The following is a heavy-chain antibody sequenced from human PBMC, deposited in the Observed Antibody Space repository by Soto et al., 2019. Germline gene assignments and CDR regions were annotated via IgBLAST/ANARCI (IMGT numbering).Heavy chain of an antibody. CDR3: ARLIYDSRLNYFYFDF. CDR1: GGSISGRNW. J-gene: IGHJ4*02. CDR2: VFHSGDT. D-gene: IGHD3-22*01. V-gene: IGHV4-4*02. Sequence: QVQLHESGPGLVKPSGTLSLTCVVSGGSISGRNWWSWVRQAPGKGLEWIGEVFHSGDTTYTPSLRSRVTMSVDKSKNQFSLKLNSVNAADTAVYYCARLIYDSRLNYFYFDFWGQGALVTVSS.